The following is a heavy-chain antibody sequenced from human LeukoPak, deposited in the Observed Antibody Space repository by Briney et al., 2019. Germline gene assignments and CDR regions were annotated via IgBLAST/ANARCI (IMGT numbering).Heavy chain of an antibody. D-gene: IGHD5-12*01. V-gene: IGHV1-24*01. CDR1: GYTLTELS. J-gene: IGHJ3*02. CDR3: ARGYEGTFDI. Sequence: GASVKVSCKVSGYTLTELSMHWVRQAPGKGLEWMGGFDPEDGETIYAQKFQDRVTVTRVTSASTVYMELSSLRSEDTAVYYCARGYEGTFDIWGQGTTVIVSS. CDR2: FDPEDGET.